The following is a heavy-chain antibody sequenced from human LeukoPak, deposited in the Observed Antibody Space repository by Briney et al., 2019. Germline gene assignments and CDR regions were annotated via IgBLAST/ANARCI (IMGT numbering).Heavy chain of an antibody. Sequence: SETLSLTCSVSGASISGGGYYWNWIRQHPGKGLEWIGYIYSSGSTYSNPSLKSRLSISVDTSKNQFSLKLSSVTAADTAVYYCARLTTGRFDPWGQGTLVTVSS. CDR1: GASISGGGYY. J-gene: IGHJ5*02. V-gene: IGHV4-31*03. CDR3: ARLTTGRFDP. D-gene: IGHD4-11*01. CDR2: IYSSGST.